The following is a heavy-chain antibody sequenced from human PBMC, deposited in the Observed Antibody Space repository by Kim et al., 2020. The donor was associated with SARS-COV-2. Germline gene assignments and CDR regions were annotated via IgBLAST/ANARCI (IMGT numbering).Heavy chain of an antibody. CDR2: IRSKAYGGTT. Sequence: GGSLRLSCTASGFTFGDYAMSWFRQAPGKGLEWVGFIRSKAYGGTTEYAASVKGRFTISRDDSKSIAYLQMNSLKTEDTAVYYCTRGAVAVYIYYYYGMDVWGQGTTVTVSS. V-gene: IGHV3-49*03. D-gene: IGHD6-19*01. CDR3: TRGAVAVYIYYYYGMDV. J-gene: IGHJ6*02. CDR1: GFTFGDYA.